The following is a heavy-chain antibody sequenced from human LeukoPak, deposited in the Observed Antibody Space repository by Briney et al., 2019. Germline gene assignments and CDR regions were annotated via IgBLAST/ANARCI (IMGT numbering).Heavy chain of an antibody. CDR3: ARYFDWLLYFDY. J-gene: IGHJ4*02. CDR1: GGSISSGGYY. CDR2: IYYSGST. V-gene: IGHV4-31*03. Sequence: SETLSLTCTVSGGSISSGGYYCSWVRQHPGKGLEWIGYIYYSGSTYYNPSLKSRVTISVAPSKNQFSLKLSSVTAADTAVYYRARYFDWLLYFDYWGQGTLVTVSS. D-gene: IGHD3-9*01.